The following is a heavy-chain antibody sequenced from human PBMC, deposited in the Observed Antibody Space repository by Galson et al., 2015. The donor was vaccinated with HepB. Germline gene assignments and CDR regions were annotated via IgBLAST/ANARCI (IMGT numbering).Heavy chain of an antibody. Sequence: SVKVSCKASGYTFTSYAMHWVRQAPGQRLEWMGWINAGNGNTKYSQKFQGRVTITRDTSASTAYMELSSLRSEDTAVYYCARVGRLDSSGYYDAFDIWGQGTMVTVSS. CDR1: GYTFTSYA. D-gene: IGHD3-22*01. J-gene: IGHJ3*02. CDR3: ARVGRLDSSGYYDAFDI. CDR2: INAGNGNT. V-gene: IGHV1-3*01.